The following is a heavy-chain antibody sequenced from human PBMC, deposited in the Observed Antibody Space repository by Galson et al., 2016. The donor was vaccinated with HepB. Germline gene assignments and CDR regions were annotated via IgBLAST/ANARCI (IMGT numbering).Heavy chain of an antibody. CDR2: ISYTSSLI. V-gene: IGHV3-11*01. J-gene: IGHJ4*02. CDR1: GIPFSDYF. D-gene: IGHD3-10*01. CDR3: ARMGPGESLDY. Sequence: SLRLSCAVSGIPFSDYFMSWVRQAPGQGLEWISYISYTSSLISYTDSVRGRFTISRDNAKRSVYLQMNILRVEDTALYYCARMGPGESLDYWGQGTLVTVSS.